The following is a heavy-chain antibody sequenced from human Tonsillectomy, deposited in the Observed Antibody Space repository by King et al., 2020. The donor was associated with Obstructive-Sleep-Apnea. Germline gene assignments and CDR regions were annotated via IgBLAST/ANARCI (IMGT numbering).Heavy chain of an antibody. V-gene: IGHV4-31*03. CDR2: IYYSGRT. J-gene: IGHJ4*02. CDR3: ARKGASVSIDY. CDR1: GGSISSGGYY. Sequence: VQLQESGPGLVKPSQTLSLTCTVSGGSISSGGYYWSWIRQHPGKCLEWIGYIYYSGRTYYNPPLKSRVTISVDTSKNQFSLKLSSVTAADTAVYYCARKGASVSIDYWGQGTLVTVSS. D-gene: IGHD3-16*01.